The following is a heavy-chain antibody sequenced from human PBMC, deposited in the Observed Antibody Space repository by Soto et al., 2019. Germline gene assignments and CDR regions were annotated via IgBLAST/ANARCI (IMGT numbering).Heavy chain of an antibody. CDR2: IYPGDSDT. CDR1: GFAFSTYW. Sequence: EVQLVQSGAEVKKPGESVRISCKASGFAFSTYWIAWVRQVPGKGLECMGIIYPGDSDTRYSPSFQGQVTLSVDKSISTAYLQWDSLKASDTAMYYCVRQDYGDLALWGQGTLVTVSS. D-gene: IGHD4-17*01. V-gene: IGHV5-51*01. J-gene: IGHJ4*02. CDR3: VRQDYGDLAL.